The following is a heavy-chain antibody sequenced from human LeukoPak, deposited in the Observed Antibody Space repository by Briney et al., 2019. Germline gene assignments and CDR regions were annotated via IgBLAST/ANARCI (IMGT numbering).Heavy chain of an antibody. V-gene: IGHV3-74*01. D-gene: IGHD3-22*01. CDR2: INSDGSTT. CDR1: GFTFSSYW. CDR3: AKGIFGSSGYRPFDY. J-gene: IGHJ4*02. Sequence: TGGSLRLSCGASGFTFSSYWMHWVRQAPGKGLVWISRINSDGSTTSYADSVKGRFTISRDNAKNTLYLQMNSLRAEDTAVYYCAKGIFGSSGYRPFDYWGQGTLVTVSS.